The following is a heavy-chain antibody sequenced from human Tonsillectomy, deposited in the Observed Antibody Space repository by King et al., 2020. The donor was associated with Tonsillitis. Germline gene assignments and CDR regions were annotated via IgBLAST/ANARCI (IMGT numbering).Heavy chain of an antibody. Sequence: VQLVQSGGALVQPGMSLRLSCAASGFSFDDYAMHWVRQAPGEGLEWGSGISWNSVTIGYADSVKGRFTISRDNAKNFLYLQMNSLRAEDTALYYCTKDPDYYDSSTSWGQGTLVTVSS. J-gene: IGHJ4*02. CDR1: GFSFDDYA. CDR2: ISWNSVTI. V-gene: IGHV3-9*01. CDR3: TKDPDYYDSSTS. D-gene: IGHD3-22*01.